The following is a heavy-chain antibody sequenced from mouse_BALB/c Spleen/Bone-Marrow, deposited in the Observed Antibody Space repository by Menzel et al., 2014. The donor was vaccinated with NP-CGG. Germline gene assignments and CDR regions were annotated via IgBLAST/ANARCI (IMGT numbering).Heavy chain of an antibody. CDR1: GYTFTDYW. CDR2: IDTSDSYT. J-gene: IGHJ2*01. Sequence: QVQLQQSGAELVMPGASVKMPCKASGYTFTDYWMHWVKQRPGQGLEWIGAIDTSDSYTNYNQKFKGKATLTVDESSSTAYMQLSSLTSEDSAVYYCAFYYGNYGDYWGQGTTLTVSS. CDR3: AFYYGNYGDY. V-gene: IGHV1-69*01. D-gene: IGHD2-1*01.